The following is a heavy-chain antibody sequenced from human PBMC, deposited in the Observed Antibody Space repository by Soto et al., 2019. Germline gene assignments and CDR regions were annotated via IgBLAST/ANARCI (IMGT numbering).Heavy chain of an antibody. D-gene: IGHD6-13*01. CDR2: ISSHGSDK. V-gene: IGHV3-30*18. Sequence: QVQLVESGGGVVQPGTSLRLSCAASGFTFNNYGMHWVRQAPGTGLEWVAAISSHGSDKYYTDSVKGRLTISRDNSKNTLYLQMHSLGAEDTAVYYCAKDQGIAASHGIDWGQGTMVTVSS. CDR1: GFTFNNYG. J-gene: IGHJ3*01. CDR3: AKDQGIAASHGID.